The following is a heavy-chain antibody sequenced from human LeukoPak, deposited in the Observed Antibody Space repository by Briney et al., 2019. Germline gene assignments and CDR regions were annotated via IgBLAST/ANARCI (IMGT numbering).Heavy chain of an antibody. CDR2: ISTSSSYT. Sequence: GGSLRVSCAAPGYTFDTFVMNWVRQAPGEGLEWVSSISTSSSYTYYAETVKGRFTISRDNAKNSLYLQMNSLRAEDTAVYFCTRESGDSYLSSYYYGMDVWGQGTTVTVS. D-gene: IGHD3-10*01. V-gene: IGHV3-21*01. CDR3: TRESGDSYLSSYYYGMDV. J-gene: IGHJ6*02. CDR1: GYTFDTFV.